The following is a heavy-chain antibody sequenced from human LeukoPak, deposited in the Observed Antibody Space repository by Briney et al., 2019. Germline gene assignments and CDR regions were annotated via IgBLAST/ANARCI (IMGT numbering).Heavy chain of an antibody. CDR2: IYTSGST. CDR1: GGSISSYY. D-gene: IGHD2-21*02. Sequence: TSETLSLTCTVSGGSISSYYWSWIRQPAGKGLEWIGRIYTSGSTNYNPSLKSRVTMSVDTSKNQFSLKLSSVTAADTAVYYCARVYCGGDCYRIDIWGQGTMVTVSS. J-gene: IGHJ3*02. V-gene: IGHV4-4*07. CDR3: ARVYCGGDCYRIDI.